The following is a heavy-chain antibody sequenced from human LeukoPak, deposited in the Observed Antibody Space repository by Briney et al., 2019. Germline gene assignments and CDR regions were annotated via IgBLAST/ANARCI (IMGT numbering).Heavy chain of an antibody. CDR3: ARGRDYYDRIRFYYFDY. D-gene: IGHD3-22*01. Sequence: SETLSLTCAVYGGSFSGYYWSWLRQPPGKGLEWIGEINHSGSTNYNPSLKSRVTISVDTSKNQFSLKLSSVTAADTAVYYCARGRDYYDRIRFYYFDYWGQGTLVTVSS. V-gene: IGHV4-34*01. J-gene: IGHJ4*02. CDR1: GGSFSGYY. CDR2: INHSGST.